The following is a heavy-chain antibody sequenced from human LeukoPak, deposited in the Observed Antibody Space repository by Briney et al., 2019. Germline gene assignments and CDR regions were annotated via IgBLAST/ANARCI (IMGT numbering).Heavy chain of an antibody. CDR3: ARALRGGRTGYFDP. D-gene: IGHD3/OR15-3a*01. V-gene: IGHV1-2*02. Sequence: ASVKVSCKASGYTFTGYYMHWVRQAPGQGLEWMGWINPNSGGTNYAQKFQGRVTMTRDTSISTAYMELSRLRSDDTPVYYCARALRGGRTGYFDPWGQGTLVTVSS. CDR2: INPNSGGT. J-gene: IGHJ5*02. CDR1: GYTFTGYY.